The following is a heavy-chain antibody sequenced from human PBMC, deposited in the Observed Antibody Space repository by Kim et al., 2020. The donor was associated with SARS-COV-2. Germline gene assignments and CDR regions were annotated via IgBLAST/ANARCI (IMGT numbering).Heavy chain of an antibody. V-gene: IGHV3-48*02. CDR2: ISTTYAI. Sequence: GGSLRLSCAASGFSLSSYAMNWVRQAPGKGLEWISSISTTYAIFYADSVRGRFTVARANGKNSVYLQMDSLRDDDTAVYFCVRDHDWGFDYWGQGIMITV. CDR1: GFSLSSYA. CDR3: VRDHDWGFDY. J-gene: IGHJ4*02. D-gene: IGHD3-16*01.